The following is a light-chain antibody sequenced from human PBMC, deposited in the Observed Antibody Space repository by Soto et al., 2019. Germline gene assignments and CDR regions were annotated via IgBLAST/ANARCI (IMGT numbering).Light chain of an antibody. CDR1: SSDVGGFDY. J-gene: IGLJ1*01. Sequence: QSALTQPRSVSGSPGQSVTISCTGTSSDVGGFDYVSWYQQHPGKAPKLIIYDVTKRPSGVPDRFFGSRSGNTASLTISGLQSEDEAVYYCCSFAGTNSFAFGTGTKFTVL. CDR2: DVT. CDR3: CSFAGTNSFA. V-gene: IGLV2-11*01.